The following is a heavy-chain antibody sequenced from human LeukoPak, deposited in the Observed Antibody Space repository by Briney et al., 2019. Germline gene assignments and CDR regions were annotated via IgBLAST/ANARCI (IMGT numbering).Heavy chain of an antibody. J-gene: IGHJ4*02. CDR2: IYRGGST. CDR3: ARESGLLGDY. CDR1: GFTFSSNY. Sequence: PGGSLRLSCAASGFTFSSNYMSWVRQAPGKGLEWVSVIYRGGSTYYSDSVKGRFTISRHNSKNTLYLQMNSLRAEDTAMYYCARESGLLGDYWGQGTLVTVSS. D-gene: IGHD3-22*01. V-gene: IGHV3-53*04.